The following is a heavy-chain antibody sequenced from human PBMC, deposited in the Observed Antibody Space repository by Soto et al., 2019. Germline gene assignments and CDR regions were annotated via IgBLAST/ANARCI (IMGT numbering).Heavy chain of an antibody. CDR3: ARGDSSGWCQGDGGRAYYYYYGMDL. V-gene: IGHV1-2*02. CDR2: INPNSGGR. D-gene: IGHD6-19*01. CDR1: GYTFTGYY. Sequence: ASVKVSCKASGYTFTGYYMHWVRQAPGQVLEWMGWINPNSGGRNYAQKFQGRVTMTRDTSISTAYMELSRLRSDDTAVYYCARGDSSGWCQGDGGRAYYYYYGMDLWGQGTKVTVSS. J-gene: IGHJ6*02.